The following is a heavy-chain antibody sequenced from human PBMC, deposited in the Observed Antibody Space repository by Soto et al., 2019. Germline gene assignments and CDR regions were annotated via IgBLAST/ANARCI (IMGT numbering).Heavy chain of an antibody. Sequence: SETLSLTCTVSGASINTYYWAWIRQPPGKGLEWIGCIHNSGTTDYNPSLKSRVTMSVDTSKSQFSLKLSSVTAADTAVYYFARDYGARSYGIAYWGQGSLVTVSS. D-gene: IGHD3-10*01. V-gene: IGHV4-59*01. CDR3: ARDYGARSYGIAY. CDR2: IHNSGTT. CDR1: GASINTYY. J-gene: IGHJ4*02.